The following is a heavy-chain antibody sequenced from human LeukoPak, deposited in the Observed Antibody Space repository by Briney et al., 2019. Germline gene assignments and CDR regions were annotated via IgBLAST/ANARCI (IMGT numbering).Heavy chain of an antibody. CDR2: IYTSGST. CDR1: GGSISSYY. J-gene: IGHJ6*03. D-gene: IGHD6-6*01. CDR3: SKLEYSSSSGRVDGYYYMDV. V-gene: IGHV4-4*09. Sequence: LETLSLTCTVSGGSISSYYWSWIRQPPGKGLEWIGYIYTSGSTNYNPSLKSRVTISVDTSKNQFSLKLSSVTAADTAVYYCSKLEYSSSSGRVDGYYYMDVWGKGTTVTVSS.